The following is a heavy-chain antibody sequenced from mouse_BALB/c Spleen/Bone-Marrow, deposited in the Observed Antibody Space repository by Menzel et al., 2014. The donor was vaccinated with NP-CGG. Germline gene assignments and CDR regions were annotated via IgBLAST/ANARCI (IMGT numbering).Heavy chain of an antibody. CDR1: GYTFTDYY. J-gene: IGHJ3*01. V-gene: IGHV1-77*01. CDR3: ARTTTATSY. D-gene: IGHD1-2*01. CDR2: IYPGSDNT. Sequence: QVQLPQPGAELARPGASVKLSCKASGYTFTDYYINWMKQRTGQGLEWIGEIYPGSDNTYYNEKFKGKATLTADKSSSTTYMQLSSLTSEDSAVYFCARTTTATSYWGQGTLVTVSA.